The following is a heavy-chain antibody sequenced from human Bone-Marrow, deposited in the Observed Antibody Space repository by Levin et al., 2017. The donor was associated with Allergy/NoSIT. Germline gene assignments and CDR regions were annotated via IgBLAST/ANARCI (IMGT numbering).Heavy chain of an antibody. D-gene: IGHD4-17*01. CDR3: ARDPLDYGTNSGNY. CDR1: GGSIRSSTW. J-gene: IGHJ4*02. V-gene: IGHV4-4*02. Sequence: RSQTLSLTCTVSGGSIRSSTWWSWVRQSPGKGLEWIGEIYHGGRTNYNPSLKSRVSMSVDKSKSQFSLKLSSVTAADTAVYYCARDPLDYGTNSGNYWGQGTLVTVSS. CDR2: IYHGGRT.